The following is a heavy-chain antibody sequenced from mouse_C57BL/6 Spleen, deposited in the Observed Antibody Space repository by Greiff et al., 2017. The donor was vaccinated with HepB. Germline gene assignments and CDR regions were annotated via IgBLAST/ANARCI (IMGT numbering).Heavy chain of an antibody. CDR1: GFTFSDYY. Sequence: EVKLVESGGGLVQPGGSPKLSCAASGFTFSDYYMYWVRQTPEKRLEWVAYISNGGGSTYYPDTVKGRFTISRDNAKNTLYLQMSRLKSEDTAMYYCARHETAQATFAYWGQGTLVTVSA. V-gene: IGHV5-12*01. CDR2: ISNGGGST. D-gene: IGHD3-2*02. CDR3: ARHETAQATFAY. J-gene: IGHJ3*01.